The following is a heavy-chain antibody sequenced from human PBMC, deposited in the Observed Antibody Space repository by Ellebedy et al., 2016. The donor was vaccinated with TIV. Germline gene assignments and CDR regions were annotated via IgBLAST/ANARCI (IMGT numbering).Heavy chain of an antibody. CDR3: GRLGTYVADRGLDS. J-gene: IGHJ5*01. V-gene: IGHV3-7*03. CDR2: IKQDGSEK. CDR1: GFTFSNYW. Sequence: GESLKISCAASGFTFSNYWMTWVRQAPGKGPECVANIKQDGSEKYYVDSVKGRFTISRDNAKNSLNLQLNSLRVEDGAVYYCGRLGTYVADRGLDSWGQGTLVTVSS. D-gene: IGHD6-6*01.